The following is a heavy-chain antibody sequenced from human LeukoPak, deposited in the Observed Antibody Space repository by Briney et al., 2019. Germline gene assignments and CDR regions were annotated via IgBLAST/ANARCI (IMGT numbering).Heavy chain of an antibody. Sequence: ASVKVSCKASGYTFTSYDINWVRQATGQGLEWMGWMNANSGNTGYAQKFQGRVTMTRNTSISTAYMELSSLRSEDTAVYYCARGQPTYYYDSSGYYSWFDPWGQGTLVTVSS. J-gene: IGHJ5*02. V-gene: IGHV1-8*01. D-gene: IGHD3-22*01. CDR1: GYTFTSYD. CDR2: MNANSGNT. CDR3: ARGQPTYYYDSSGYYSWFDP.